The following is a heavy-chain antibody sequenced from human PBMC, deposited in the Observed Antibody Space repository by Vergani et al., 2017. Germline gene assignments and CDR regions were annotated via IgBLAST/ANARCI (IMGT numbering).Heavy chain of an antibody. CDR1: GFTFTMHA. V-gene: IGHV3-23*01. CDR3: AKVGRSEVAGTFGAFDI. Sequence: EVQLLESGGDLVQPGGSLRLSCAASGFTFTMHAMSWVRQAPGKGLEWVSTLSASDRRTHYADSVKGRFTISRDNSKNTLFLHMNSLRPEDTAVYYCAKVGRSEVAGTFGAFDIWGQGTMVTVSS. J-gene: IGHJ3*02. CDR2: LSASDRRT. D-gene: IGHD6-19*01.